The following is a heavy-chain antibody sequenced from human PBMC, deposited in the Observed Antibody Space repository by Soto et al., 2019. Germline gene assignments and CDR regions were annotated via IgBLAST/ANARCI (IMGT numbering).Heavy chain of an antibody. V-gene: IGHV3-30*04. CDR3: ARGGEKISRVPDYYYGMDV. CDR2: ISYDGMNA. J-gene: IGHJ6*02. Sequence: GGFLRLSCVASGFAFSTYSLHWVRQAPGKGLEWVAVISYDGMNAYYPDSVKGRFTVSRDNSKNSLYLQMTSLRPEDTAVFYCARGGEKISRVPDYYYGMDVWGQGTTVTVSS. D-gene: IGHD7-27*01. CDR1: GFAFSTYS.